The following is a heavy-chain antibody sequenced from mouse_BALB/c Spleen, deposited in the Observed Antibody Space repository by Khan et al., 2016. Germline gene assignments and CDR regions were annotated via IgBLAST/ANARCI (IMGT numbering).Heavy chain of an antibody. J-gene: IGHJ3*01. CDR1: GFNIKDTY. CDR2: IDPANGNT. CDR3: ARSPYDYDVGFAY. Sequence: VQLQQSGAELVKPGASVKLSCTASGFNIKDTYMHWVKQRPEQGLEWIGRIDPANGNTKYDPTFQGKATITADTSSNTAYLQLSSLTSEDTAVYDCARSPYDYDVGFAYWGQGTLVTVSA. D-gene: IGHD2-4*01. V-gene: IGHV14-3*02.